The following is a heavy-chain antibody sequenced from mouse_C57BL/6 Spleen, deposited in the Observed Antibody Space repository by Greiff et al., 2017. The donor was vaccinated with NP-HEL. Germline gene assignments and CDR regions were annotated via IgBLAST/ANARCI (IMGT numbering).Heavy chain of an antibody. V-gene: IGHV5-16*01. CDR3: ARDGNYGNYVGAMDY. Sequence: DVKLVESEGGLVQPGSSMKLSCTASGFTFSDYYMAWVRQVPEKGLEWVANINYDGSSTYYLDSLKSRFIISRDNAKNILYLQMSSLKSEDTATYYCARDGNYGNYVGAMDYWGQGTSVTVSS. CDR2: INYDGSST. CDR1: GFTFSDYY. J-gene: IGHJ4*01. D-gene: IGHD2-1*01.